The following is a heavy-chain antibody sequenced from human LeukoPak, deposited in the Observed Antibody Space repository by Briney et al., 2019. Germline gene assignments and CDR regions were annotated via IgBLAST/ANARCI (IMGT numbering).Heavy chain of an antibody. V-gene: IGHV7-4-1*02. CDR1: GYTFTSYA. Sequence: AASVKVSCKASGYTFTSYAMNWVRQAPGQGLEWMGWINTNTGNPTYAQGFTGRFVFSLDTSVSTAYLQISSLKAEDTAVYYCASVEQWLGEYYFDYWGQGTLVTVSS. CDR2: INTNTGNP. CDR3: ASVEQWLGEYYFDY. J-gene: IGHJ4*02. D-gene: IGHD6-19*01.